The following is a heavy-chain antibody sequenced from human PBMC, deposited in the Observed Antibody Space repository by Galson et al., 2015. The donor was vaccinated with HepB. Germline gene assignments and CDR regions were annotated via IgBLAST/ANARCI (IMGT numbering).Heavy chain of an antibody. V-gene: IGHV1-3*01. Sequence: SVKVSCKASGYTFTSYAMHWVRQAPGQRLEWMGWINAGNGNTKYSQKFQGRVTITRDTSASTAYMELSSLRSEDTAVYYCARAVGNKWLVRPPDYWGQGTLVTVSS. CDR2: INAGNGNT. CDR1: GYTFTSYA. D-gene: IGHD6-19*01. CDR3: ARAVGNKWLVRPPDY. J-gene: IGHJ4*02.